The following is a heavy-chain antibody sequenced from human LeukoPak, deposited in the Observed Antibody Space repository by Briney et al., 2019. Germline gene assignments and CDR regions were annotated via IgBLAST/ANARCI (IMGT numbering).Heavy chain of an antibody. V-gene: IGHV3-7*03. CDR2: IKQDGSEK. CDR3: ARVSGSYYGAFDI. Sequence: PGGSLRLSCVASGFTFSSYWMSWVRQAPGKGLEWVANIKQDGSEKYYVDSVKGRFTISRDNAKNSLYLQMNRLRAEDTALYHCARVSGSYYGAFDIWGKGTMVTVSS. D-gene: IGHD1-26*01. CDR1: GFTFSSYW. J-gene: IGHJ3*02.